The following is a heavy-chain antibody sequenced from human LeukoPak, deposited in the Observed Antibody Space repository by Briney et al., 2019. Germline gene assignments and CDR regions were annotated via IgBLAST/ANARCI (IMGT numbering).Heavy chain of an antibody. CDR2: IFPIGRT. V-gene: IGHV4-39*01. D-gene: IGHD1-26*01. J-gene: IGHJ4*02. CDR3: ARCLYRFGSYYFDS. CDR1: GFSITTTSYY. Sequence: PSETLSLTCSVSGFSITTTSYYWGWIRQSPGRGLEWIGNIFPIGRTNYNPSLESRFTVSVDTSRNQFSLQLTSVTAADTAVYYCARCLYRFGSYYFDSWGQGILVTVSS.